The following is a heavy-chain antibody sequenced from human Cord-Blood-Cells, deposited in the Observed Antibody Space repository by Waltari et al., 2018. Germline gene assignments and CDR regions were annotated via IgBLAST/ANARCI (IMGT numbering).Heavy chain of an antibody. J-gene: IGHJ2*01. CDR2: MCPMFGTA. V-gene: IGHV1-69*01. CDR3: ARKDSSGWYFDL. Sequence: QVQLVQSGAEVKKPGSSVKVSCKASGGTFSSYAISWVRQAPGQGLEWMGGMCPMFGTANYAQKFHGRVTITADESTSTAYMELSILRSEDTAVYYCARKDSSGWYFDLWGRGTLVTVSS. CDR1: GGTFSSYA. D-gene: IGHD6-19*01.